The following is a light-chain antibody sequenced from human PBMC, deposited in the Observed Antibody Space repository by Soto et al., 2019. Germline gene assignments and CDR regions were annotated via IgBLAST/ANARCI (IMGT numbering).Light chain of an antibody. CDR3: SSYSATSPSVL. CDR2: EDN. Sequence: QSALTQPASVSGSPGQSITISCTGISSTVETYNLVSWYQQHPGKAPRLLLYEDNKRPSGVSARFSGFKSGNTASLTISGLQAADDSTYYCSSYSATSPSVLFGGGTKLTVL. CDR1: SSTVETYNL. V-gene: IGLV2-23*01. J-gene: IGLJ2*01.